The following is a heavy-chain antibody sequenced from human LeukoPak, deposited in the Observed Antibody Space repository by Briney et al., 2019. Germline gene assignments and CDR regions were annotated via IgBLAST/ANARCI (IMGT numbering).Heavy chain of an antibody. Sequence: SETLSLTCTVSGGSISSSSYYWGWIRQPPGKGLEWIGSIYYSGSTNYNPSLKSRVTISLDTSKNQFSLKLSSVTAADTAVYYCARDGGSYFDYWGQGTLVTVSS. CDR1: GGSISSSSYY. CDR2: IYYSGST. CDR3: ARDGGSYFDY. J-gene: IGHJ4*02. V-gene: IGHV4-39*07. D-gene: IGHD2-15*01.